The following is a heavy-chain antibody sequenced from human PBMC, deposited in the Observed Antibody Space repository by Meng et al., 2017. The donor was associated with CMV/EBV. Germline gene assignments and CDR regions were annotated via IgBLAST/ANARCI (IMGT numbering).Heavy chain of an antibody. Sequence: GSLRLSCTVSGGSISSYYWSWIRQPPGKGLEWIGYIYYSGSTNYNPSPKSRDTKSADTTKNQFSLKLSSGTAADTAVYYCSRVNGGGSFEVDYWGQGTLVTVSS. V-gene: IGHV4-59*01. D-gene: IGHD2-15*01. J-gene: IGHJ4*02. CDR2: IYYSGST. CDR3: SRVNGGGSFEVDY. CDR1: GGSISSYY.